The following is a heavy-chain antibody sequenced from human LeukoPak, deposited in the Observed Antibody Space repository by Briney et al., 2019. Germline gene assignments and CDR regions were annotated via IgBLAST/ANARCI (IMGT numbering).Heavy chain of an antibody. CDR3: ARSGGDCYKCGEF. CDR1: GFTFSSYS. V-gene: IGHV3-21*01. D-gene: IGHD2-21*02. J-gene: IGHJ4*02. Sequence: GGSLRLSCAASGFTFSSYSMNWVRQAPGKGLEWVSSISSSSSYIYYADSVKGRFTISRDNAKNSLYLQMNSLRAEDTAVYYCARSGGDCYKCGEFWGQGILVTVSS. CDR2: ISSSSSYI.